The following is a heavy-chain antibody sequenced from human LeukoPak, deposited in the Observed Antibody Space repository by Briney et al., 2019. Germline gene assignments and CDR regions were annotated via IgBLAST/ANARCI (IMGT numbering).Heavy chain of an antibody. J-gene: IGHJ5*02. Sequence: ASVKVSCKASGYTFTGYYMHWVRQAPGQGLEWMGWINPNSGGTNYAQKFQGRVTMTRDTSISTAYMELSRLRSDDTAVYYCARVPVQLERYWFDPRGQGTLVTVSS. D-gene: IGHD1-1*01. CDR1: GYTFTGYY. CDR3: ARVPVQLERYWFDP. V-gene: IGHV1-2*02. CDR2: INPNSGGT.